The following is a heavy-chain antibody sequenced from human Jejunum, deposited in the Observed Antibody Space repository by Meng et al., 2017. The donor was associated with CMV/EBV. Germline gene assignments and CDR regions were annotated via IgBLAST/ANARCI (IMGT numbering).Heavy chain of an antibody. CDR1: GFTFPEYY. CDR3: ARARGTVTVFDN. J-gene: IGHJ4*02. CDR2: INPKTGGT. V-gene: IGHV1-2*02. Sequence: KTSGFTFPEYYLHWVRQAPGQGLEWMGWINPKTGGTKYVQKFQGRVTMTRDMSLNTAYMELTNMTSDDTAVHYCARARGTVTVFDNWGQGTLVTVSS. D-gene: IGHD4-17*01.